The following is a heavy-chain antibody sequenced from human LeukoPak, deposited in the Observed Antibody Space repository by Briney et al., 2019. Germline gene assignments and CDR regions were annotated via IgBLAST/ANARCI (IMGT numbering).Heavy chain of an antibody. CDR1: GASISSSY. J-gene: IGHJ4*02. Sequence: PSETLSLTCTVSGASISSSYWSWIRQPPGRGLEWIGYIYYSGITNYHPSLKSRVTISVDTSKNQFSLRLNSVTAADTAVYYCVRGAGRDGGYWGQGTLVTVPS. V-gene: IGHV4-59*01. CDR2: IYYSGIT. D-gene: IGHD5-24*01. CDR3: VRGAGRDGGY.